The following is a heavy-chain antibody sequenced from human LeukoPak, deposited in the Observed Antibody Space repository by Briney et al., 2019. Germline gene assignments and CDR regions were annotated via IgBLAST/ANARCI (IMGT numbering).Heavy chain of an antibody. CDR1: GGSISSSSYY. Sequence: SETLSLTCTVSGGSISSSSYYWGWIRQPPGKGLEWIGRIYYSGSTYYNPSLTSRVTISVDTSKNQFSLKLSSVTAADTAVYYCAGTIVVVTAAFDYWGQGTLVTVSS. J-gene: IGHJ4*02. CDR2: IYYSGST. D-gene: IGHD2-21*02. CDR3: AGTIVVVTAAFDY. V-gene: IGHV4-39*01.